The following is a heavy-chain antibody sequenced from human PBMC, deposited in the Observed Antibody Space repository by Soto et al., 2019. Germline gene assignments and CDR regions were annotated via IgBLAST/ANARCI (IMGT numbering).Heavy chain of an antibody. J-gene: IGHJ6*02. V-gene: IGHV3-33*01. CDR3: ARDSYCSSTSCYYYYYGMDV. CDR1: GFSFSDYG. D-gene: IGHD2-2*01. CDR2: IWDDGNNK. Sequence: GGSLRLSCAASGFSFSDYGIHWVRQAPGKGLEWVAIIWDDGNNKYYADSVKGRFTISRDNSKNTLYLQMNSLRDEDTAVYYCARDSYCSSTSCYYYYYGMDVWGQGTTVTVSS.